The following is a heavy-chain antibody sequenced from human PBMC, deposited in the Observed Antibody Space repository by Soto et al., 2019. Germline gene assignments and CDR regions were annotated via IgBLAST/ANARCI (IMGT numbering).Heavy chain of an antibody. CDR3: AREGRLGSGFDY. D-gene: IGHD6-25*01. CDR2: ISYDGSNK. J-gene: IGHJ4*02. CDR1: GFTFSSYA. V-gene: IGHV3-30-3*01. Sequence: QVQVVESGGGVVQPGRSLRLSCAASGFTFSSYAIHWVRQAPGKGLEWVAVISYDGSNKYYADSVKGRFTISRDNSKNTLYLHMNSLRVEDTAVYYCAREGRLGSGFDYWGQGTLVTVSS.